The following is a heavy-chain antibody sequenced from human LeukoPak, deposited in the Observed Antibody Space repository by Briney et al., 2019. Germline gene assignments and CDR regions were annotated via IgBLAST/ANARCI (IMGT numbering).Heavy chain of an antibody. D-gene: IGHD6-13*01. CDR2: ISSSSRYI. CDR1: GFTFSNYN. Sequence: GGSLRLSCAASGFTFSNYNMNWVRQAPGKGLEWVSVISSSSRYIYYADSVKGRFTISRDYAKNSLYLQMNSLRAEDTAVYYCARVSTAVSLAIDYWGQGTLVTVST. CDR3: ARVSTAVSLAIDY. J-gene: IGHJ4*02. V-gene: IGHV3-21*06.